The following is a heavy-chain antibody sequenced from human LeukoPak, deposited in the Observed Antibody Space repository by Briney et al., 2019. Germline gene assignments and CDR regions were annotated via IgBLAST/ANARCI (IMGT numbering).Heavy chain of an antibody. CDR2: INHSGST. CDR1: GGSFSGYY. D-gene: IGHD3-10*01. V-gene: IGHV4-34*01. Sequence: SETLSLTCAVYGGSFSGYYWSWIRQPPGKGLEWIGEINHSGSTNYNPSLKSRVTISVDTSKNQFSLKLSSVTAADTAAYYCARRRVTMVRGWFDPWGQGTLVTVSS. J-gene: IGHJ5*02. CDR3: ARRRVTMVRGWFDP.